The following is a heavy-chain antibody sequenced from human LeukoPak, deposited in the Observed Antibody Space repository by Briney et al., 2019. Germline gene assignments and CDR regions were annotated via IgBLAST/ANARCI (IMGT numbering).Heavy chain of an antibody. CDR2: ISYDGSNK. V-gene: IGHV3-30*04. D-gene: IGHD6-19*01. CDR3: AREVGQWLVPGY. CDR1: GFTFSSYA. J-gene: IGHJ4*02. Sequence: PGRSLRLSCAASGFTFSSYAMHWVRQAPGKGLEWVAVISYDGSNKYYADSVKGRFTISRDNSKNTLYLQMNSLRAEDTAVYYCAREVGQWLVPGYWGQGTLVTVSS.